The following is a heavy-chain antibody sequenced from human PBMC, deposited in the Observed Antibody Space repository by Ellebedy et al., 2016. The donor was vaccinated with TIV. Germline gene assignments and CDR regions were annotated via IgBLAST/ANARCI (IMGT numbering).Heavy chain of an antibody. CDR2: INYSGTT. D-gene: IGHD3-10*01. CDR1: GDPISSKNYY. Sequence: SETLSLXCSVSGDPISSKNYYWGWIRQPPGKGLEWIGGINYSGTTYINPSLKSRVTISGDTSKNQFSLKMTSMTAADTAVYYCARGVRHSYGSGSSDFDYWGQGTLVTVSS. J-gene: IGHJ4*02. CDR3: ARGVRHSYGSGSSDFDY. V-gene: IGHV4-39*01.